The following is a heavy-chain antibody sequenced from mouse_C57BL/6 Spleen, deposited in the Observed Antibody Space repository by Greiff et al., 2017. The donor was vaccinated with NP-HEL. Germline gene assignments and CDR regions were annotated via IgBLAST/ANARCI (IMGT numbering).Heavy chain of an antibody. V-gene: IGHV1-84*01. Sequence: QVQLQQSGPELVKPGASVKISCKASGYTFTDSYINWVKPRPGQGLEWIGWIYPGSGNTKYIEKFKGKATLTVDTSSSAAYMQLSSRTSEDSAVYFCAREGGFSFAYWGQGTLVTVSA. CDR2: IYPGSGNT. CDR3: AREGGFSFAY. CDR1: GYTFTDSY. J-gene: IGHJ3*01. D-gene: IGHD6-2*01.